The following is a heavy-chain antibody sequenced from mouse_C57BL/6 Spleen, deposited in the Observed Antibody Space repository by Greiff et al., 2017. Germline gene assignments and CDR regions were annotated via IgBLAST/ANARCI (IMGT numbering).Heavy chain of an antibody. Sequence: EVKVVESEGGLVQPGSSMKLSCTASGFTFSDYYMAWVRQVPEKGLEWVANINYDGSSTYYLDSLKSRFIISRDNAKNILYLQMSSLKSEDTATYYCARGSSLEYAMDYWGQGTSVTVSS. CDR3: ARGSSLEYAMDY. V-gene: IGHV5-16*01. CDR1: GFTFSDYY. D-gene: IGHD6-5*01. CDR2: INYDGSST. J-gene: IGHJ4*01.